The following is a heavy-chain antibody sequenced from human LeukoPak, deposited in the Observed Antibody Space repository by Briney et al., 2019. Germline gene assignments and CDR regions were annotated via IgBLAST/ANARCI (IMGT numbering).Heavy chain of an antibody. V-gene: IGHV3-30*02. CDR1: GFTFNRRG. CDR3: AKDGDDCIDY. J-gene: IGHJ4*02. Sequence: GGSLRLSCAASGFTFNRRGMHWVRQAPGKGLEWVAFIRYDGGENFYADFAKGRFTISRDNSKNTLSLRLNTLRAEDTALYYCAKDGDDCIDYWGPGMLVTVAS. D-gene: IGHD2-21*01. CDR2: IRYDGGEN.